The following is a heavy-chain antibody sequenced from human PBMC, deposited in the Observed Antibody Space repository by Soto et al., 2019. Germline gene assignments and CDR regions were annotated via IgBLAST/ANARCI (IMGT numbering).Heavy chain of an antibody. D-gene: IGHD4-17*01. CDR1: GGSISGYY. Sequence: QVQLQESGPGVVKPSETLSLTCTISGGSISGYYWTWIRQSPGKGLEYIGYIYRGNTNYNPSLNSRVTISVDTSTNQFSLNLSSVTAADTAVYYCGRISSDGDYAYWRQGNLVTVSS. CDR3: GRISSDGDYAY. J-gene: IGHJ4*02. V-gene: IGHV4-59*08. CDR2: IYRGNT.